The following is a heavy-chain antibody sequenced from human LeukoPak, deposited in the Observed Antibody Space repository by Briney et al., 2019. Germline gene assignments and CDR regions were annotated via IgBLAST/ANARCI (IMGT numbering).Heavy chain of an antibody. CDR2: MNPNSGNT. V-gene: IGHV1-8*01. J-gene: IGHJ5*02. D-gene: IGHD4-17*01. CDR1: GYTFTSYD. Sequence: GASVKVSCKASGYTFTSYDINWVRQATGQGLEWMGWMNPNSGNTGYAQKFQGRVTMTRNTSISTAYMELSSLRSEDTAVYYCASGFTVTDNWFDPWGQGTLVTVSS. CDR3: ASGFTVTDNWFDP.